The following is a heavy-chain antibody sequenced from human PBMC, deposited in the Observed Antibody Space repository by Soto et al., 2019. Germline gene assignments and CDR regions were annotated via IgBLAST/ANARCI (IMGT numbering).Heavy chain of an antibody. CDR3: AHAYGGTSWPNDAFDV. D-gene: IGHD2-2*01. J-gene: IGHJ3*01. CDR2: IYCDDDK. V-gene: IGHV2-5*02. Sequence: QITLKESGPTLVKPTQTLTLTCTFSGFSLSADGVGVGWIRQPPGKALEWLALIYCDDDKRYRPPLKSRLTITKDTSKTQVVLTMTNMDPVDTATYYCAHAYGGTSWPNDAFDVWGQGTVVTVSS. CDR1: GFSLSADGVG.